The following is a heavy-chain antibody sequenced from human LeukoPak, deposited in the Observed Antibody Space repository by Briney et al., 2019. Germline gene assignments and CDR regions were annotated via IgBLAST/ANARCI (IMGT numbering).Heavy chain of an antibody. Sequence: GASVKVSCKASGYTFTSYGISWVRQAPGQGLEWMGWISAYNGNTNYAQKLQGRVTMTTDTSTSTAYMELRSLRSDDTAVYYCARGRSELPLTLLGMDVWGQGTLVTVSS. CDR1: GYTFTSYG. V-gene: IGHV1-18*01. CDR2: ISAYNGNT. J-gene: IGHJ4*02. D-gene: IGHD1-26*01. CDR3: ARGRSELPLTLLGMDV.